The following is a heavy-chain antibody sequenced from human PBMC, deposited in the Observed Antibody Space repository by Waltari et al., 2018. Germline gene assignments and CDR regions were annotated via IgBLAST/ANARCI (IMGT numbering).Heavy chain of an antibody. Sequence: EVQLLESGRDLVQPGGALRLSCTGSGFSFSNYGLTWVRQAPGKGREWVSAISREGGATFYGGAVKGRSTISRDNSKNTVYLEINSLRVEDTAKYYCARWSVSGSYYDYWGQGILVAVSS. CDR1: GFSFSNYG. CDR2: ISREGGAT. V-gene: IGHV3-23*01. CDR3: ARWSVSGSYYDY. D-gene: IGHD3-10*01. J-gene: IGHJ4*02.